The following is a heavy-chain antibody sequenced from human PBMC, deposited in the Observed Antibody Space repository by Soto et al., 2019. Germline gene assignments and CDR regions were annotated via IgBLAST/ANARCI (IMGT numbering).Heavy chain of an antibody. CDR1: GYTLTELS. D-gene: IGHD3-3*01. CDR3: ATLSNDFWSGPNNWFDP. Sequence: ASVKVSCKVSGYTLTELSMHWVRQAPGKGLEWMGGFDPEDGETIYAQKFQGRVAMTEDTSTDTAYMELSSLRSEDTAVYYCATLSNDFWSGPNNWFDPWGQGTLVTVSS. CDR2: FDPEDGET. J-gene: IGHJ5*02. V-gene: IGHV1-24*01.